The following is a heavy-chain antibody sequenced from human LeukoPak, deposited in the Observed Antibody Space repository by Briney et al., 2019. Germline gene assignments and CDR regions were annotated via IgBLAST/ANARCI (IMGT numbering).Heavy chain of an antibody. D-gene: IGHD5-18*01. J-gene: IGHJ6*03. Sequence: GASVTVSCKASGYSFTIYGICWLRQAPAPGLEWMGWSSAYNGNTNYAQKLKGRVNMTTDPSTSTAYMELTSLRSDDPAVYYCARADVDTAMVILQQYYYCYMDVWGKGTTVTVSS. CDR1: GYSFTIYG. CDR2: SSAYNGNT. V-gene: IGHV1-18*01. CDR3: ARADVDTAMVILQQYYYCYMDV.